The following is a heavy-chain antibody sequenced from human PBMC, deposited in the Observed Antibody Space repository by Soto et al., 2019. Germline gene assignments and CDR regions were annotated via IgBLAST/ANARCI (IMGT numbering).Heavy chain of an antibody. J-gene: IGHJ6*02. CDR2: FDPEDGEK. V-gene: IGHV1-24*01. D-gene: IGHD6-19*01. CDR1: GYTLTELS. CDR3: AISSPIAVAGPSQTYYYYYGMDV. Sequence: GASVKVSCKVSGYTLTELSMHWVRQAPGKGLEWKGGFDPEDGEKIYAQKFQGRVTMTEDTSTDTAYMELICLSSEDTVVYYCAISSPIAVAGPSQTYYYYYGMDVWGQGTTVTVSS.